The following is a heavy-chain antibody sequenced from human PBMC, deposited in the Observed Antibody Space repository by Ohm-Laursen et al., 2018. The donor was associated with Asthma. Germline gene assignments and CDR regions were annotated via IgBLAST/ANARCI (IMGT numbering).Heavy chain of an antibody. V-gene: IGHV3-33*08. Sequence: SLRLSCTASGFTFSSYGMHWVRQAPGKGLEWVAVIWYDGSNKYYADSVKGRFTISRDNSKNTLYLQMNSLRAEDTAVYYCARDYYGSGSYPRYWGQGTLVTVSS. CDR3: ARDYYGSGSYPRY. D-gene: IGHD3-10*01. J-gene: IGHJ4*02. CDR2: IWYDGSNK. CDR1: GFTFSSYG.